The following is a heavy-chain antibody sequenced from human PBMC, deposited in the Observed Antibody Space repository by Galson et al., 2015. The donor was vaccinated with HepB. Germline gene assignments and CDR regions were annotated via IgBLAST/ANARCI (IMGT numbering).Heavy chain of an antibody. CDR2: ISYDGSNK. J-gene: IGHJ3*02. CDR1: GFTFSSYG. Sequence: SLRLSCAASGFTFSSYGMHWVRQAPGKGLEWVAVISYDGSNKYYADSVKGRFTISRDNSKNTLYLQMNSLRAEDTAVYYCAKEAAIFGVVIILGAFDIWGQGTMVTVSS. D-gene: IGHD3-3*01. CDR3: AKEAAIFGVVIILGAFDI. V-gene: IGHV3-30*18.